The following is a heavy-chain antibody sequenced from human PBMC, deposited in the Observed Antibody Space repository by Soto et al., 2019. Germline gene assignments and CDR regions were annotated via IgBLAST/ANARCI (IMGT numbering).Heavy chain of an antibody. CDR1: GFTFSSYW. CDR3: ARASRYYGSGSYYKHYYYYGMDV. V-gene: IGHV3-74*01. J-gene: IGHJ6*02. CDR2: INSDGSST. Sequence: EVQLVEPGGGLVQPGGSLRLSCAASGFTFSSYWMHWVRQAPGKGLVWVSRINSDGSSTSYADSVKGRFTISRDNAKNTLYLQMNSLRAEDTAVYYCARASRYYGSGSYYKHYYYYGMDVWGQGTTVTVSS. D-gene: IGHD3-10*01.